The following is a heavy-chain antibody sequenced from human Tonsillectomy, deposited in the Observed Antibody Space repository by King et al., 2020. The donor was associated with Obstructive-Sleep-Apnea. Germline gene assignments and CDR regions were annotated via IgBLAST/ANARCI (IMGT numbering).Heavy chain of an antibody. CDR1: CYTFINYG. D-gene: IGHD6-13*01. CDR3: ARDRQQLADY. J-gene: IGHJ4*02. V-gene: IGHV1-18*04. CDR2: ISAYNCNT. Sequence: QLVQSGAEVKKPGASVKVSCKASCYTFINYGFTWVRQAPGQALEWMVLISAYNCNTNYAQNLQGRVSITTDTSTSTAYMGLTSLISDDTAVYYCARDRQQLADYWGQGTLVTVSS.